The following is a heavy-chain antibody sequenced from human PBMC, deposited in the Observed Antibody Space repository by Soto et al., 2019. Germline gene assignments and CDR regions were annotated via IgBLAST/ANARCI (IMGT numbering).Heavy chain of an antibody. CDR2: IIPILGIA. CDR3: ARARDCGGDCYPRFDY. CDR1: GGTFSSYT. J-gene: IGHJ4*02. D-gene: IGHD2-21*02. V-gene: IGHV1-69*02. Sequence: QVQLVQSGAEVKKPGSSVKVSCKASGGTFSSYTISWVRQAPGQGLEWMGRIIPILGIANYAQKFQGRVTITADKSTITAYMELSSLRSEDTAVYYCARARDCGGDCYPRFDYWGQGTLVTVSS.